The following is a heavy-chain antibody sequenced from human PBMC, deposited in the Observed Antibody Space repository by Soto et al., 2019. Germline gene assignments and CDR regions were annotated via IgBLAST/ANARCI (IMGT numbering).Heavy chain of an antibody. V-gene: IGHV1-69*13. CDR2: INPIYGTA. D-gene: IGHD5-18*01. CDR3: ARDLGKQLWYPCHFDY. CDR1: GDTFSIFS. J-gene: IGHJ4*02. Sequence: SVKVSCKASGDTFSIFSMSWVRQAPGQGLEWMGIINPIYGTATYAQKFQGRVTMTADESTSTVYMELSSLRSEDTAVYYCARDLGKQLWYPCHFDYWGQGTLVTVSS.